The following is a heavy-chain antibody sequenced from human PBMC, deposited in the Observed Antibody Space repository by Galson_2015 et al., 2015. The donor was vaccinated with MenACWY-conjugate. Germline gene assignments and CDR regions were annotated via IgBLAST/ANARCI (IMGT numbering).Heavy chain of an antibody. Sequence: TLSHTCTVSGGSMSSTSYYWGWIRQPPGKRLELIGNIYYSGSTQYNPSLESRVTMSVDTSKSQFSLRLSSVTAADTAVYYCARMPLGIWFDSWGQGALVSVSS. CDR1: GGSMSSTSYY. J-gene: IGHJ5*01. CDR2: IYYSGST. D-gene: IGHD6-13*01. CDR3: ARMPLGIWFDS. V-gene: IGHV4-39*01.